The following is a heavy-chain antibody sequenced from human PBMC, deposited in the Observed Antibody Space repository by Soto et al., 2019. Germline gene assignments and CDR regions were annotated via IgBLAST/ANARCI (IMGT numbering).Heavy chain of an antibody. D-gene: IGHD1-26*01. Sequence: QVQLVESGGGVVQPGRSLRLSCSASGFTFSSDGMHWGRQSPGKGLECVAGIWDDGRNEYYADSVKGRFTISRDNYKNTLYLQRNSLRDEATAVYYCARGGGDYSYYGMDVWGPGTTVTVSS. CDR3: ARGGGDYSYYGMDV. V-gene: IGHV3-33*01. CDR1: GFTFSSDG. CDR2: IWDDGRNE. J-gene: IGHJ6*02.